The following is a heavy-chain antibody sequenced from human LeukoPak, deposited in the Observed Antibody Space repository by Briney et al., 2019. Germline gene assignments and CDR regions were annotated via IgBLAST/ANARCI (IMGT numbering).Heavy chain of an antibody. D-gene: IGHD3-22*01. J-gene: IGHJ5*02. Sequence: SETLSLTCTVSGGSISSSSYYWSWIRQPPGKGLEWIGEINHSGSTNYNPSLRSRVTISVDTSKNQFSLKLSSVTAADTAVYYCARARQYLYDSSGYYYYPKSNWFDPWGQGTLVTVSS. V-gene: IGHV4-39*07. CDR3: ARARQYLYDSSGYYYYPKSNWFDP. CDR2: INHSGST. CDR1: GGSISSSSYY.